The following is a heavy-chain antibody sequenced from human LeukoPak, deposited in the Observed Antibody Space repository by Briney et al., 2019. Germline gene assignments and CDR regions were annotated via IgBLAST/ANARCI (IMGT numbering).Heavy chain of an antibody. CDR3: AKEGSGWSPSG. Sequence: GGSLRLSCAASGFTFDDYAMHWVRQAPGKGLEWVSDISWNSGSIGYADSVKGRFTISRDNAKNSLYLQMNSLRAEDTALYYCAKEGSGWSPSGWGQGTLVTVSS. CDR2: ISWNSGSI. V-gene: IGHV3-9*01. CDR1: GFTFDDYA. D-gene: IGHD6-19*01. J-gene: IGHJ4*02.